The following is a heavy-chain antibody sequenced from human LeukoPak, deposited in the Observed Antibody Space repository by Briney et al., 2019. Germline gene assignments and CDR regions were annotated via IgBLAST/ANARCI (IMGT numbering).Heavy chain of an antibody. J-gene: IGHJ3*02. D-gene: IGHD3-22*01. CDR2: IKQDGSEE. CDR1: GFTFRTSW. V-gene: IGHV3-7*01. CDR3: ARDPSDSSGSYYAAFDI. Sequence: PGGSLRLSCAASGFTFRTSWMTWVRQAPGKGLEWVANIKQDGSEEYYVDSVEGRFSISRDNAKNSLYLQMNNLRVEDTAVYYCARDPSDSSGSYYAAFDIWGQGTMVAVSS.